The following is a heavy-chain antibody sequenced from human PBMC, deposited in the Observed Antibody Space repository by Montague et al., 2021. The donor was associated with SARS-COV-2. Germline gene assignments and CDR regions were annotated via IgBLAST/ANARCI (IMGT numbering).Heavy chain of an antibody. CDR2: IWYDGSSK. V-gene: IGHV3-33*01. J-gene: IGHJ6*02. D-gene: IGHD1-26*01. CDR1: GFTFSSYG. Sequence: SLRLSCAASGFTFSSYGMHWVRQAPGKGLEWVAVIWYDGSSKYYXDSVKGRFTISRDNSKNTLYLQMNRLRAEDTAVYYCAREGIVGSTSGMDVWGQGTTITVSS. CDR3: AREGIVGSTSGMDV.